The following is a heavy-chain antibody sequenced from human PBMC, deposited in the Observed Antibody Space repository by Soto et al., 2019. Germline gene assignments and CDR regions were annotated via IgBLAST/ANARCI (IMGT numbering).Heavy chain of an antibody. Sequence: QVQLVQSGAEVKKPGASVKVSCKASGYTFTSYGISWVRQAPGQGLEWMGWISAYNGNTNYAQKLQGRVTMTTDTSTSTAYMELRSLRSDDTAVYYCARGAECSGGSCYRHYYYYGMDVWGQGTTVTVSS. CDR2: ISAYNGNT. CDR1: GYTFTSYG. D-gene: IGHD2-15*01. V-gene: IGHV1-18*01. J-gene: IGHJ6*02. CDR3: ARGAECSGGSCYRHYYYYGMDV.